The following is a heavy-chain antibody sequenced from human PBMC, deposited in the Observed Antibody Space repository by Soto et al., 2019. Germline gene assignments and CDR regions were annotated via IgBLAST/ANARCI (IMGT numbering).Heavy chain of an antibody. CDR3: ARDYARGWCQF. V-gene: IGHV3-30*03. Sequence: QVKLVESGGGVVQPGTSRRLSCTASGFDFSNSGIHWVRQTPGKGLAWVALISFDGDKYYVDSVKGRFTISRDNPTNTVYLQMNRLRPEDTGVYYCARDYARGWCQFWGQGTLVTVSS. J-gene: IGHJ4*02. CDR2: ISFDGDK. CDR1: GFDFSNSG. D-gene: IGHD2-8*02.